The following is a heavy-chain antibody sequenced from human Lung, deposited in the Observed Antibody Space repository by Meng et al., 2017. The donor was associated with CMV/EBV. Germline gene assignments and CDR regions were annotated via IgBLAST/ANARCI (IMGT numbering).Heavy chain of an antibody. J-gene: IGHJ5*02. CDR2: IDHNGSP. Sequence: SETLSLXCAVYGGSFSNYYWTWIRQSPGKGLTWIGEIDHNGSPNYSPSLKSRVTMSVDTSNNHFSLKLTSVTAADSGVYYCTIGPMRSWFDPWGQGTLVTVSS. CDR3: TIGPMRSWFDP. CDR1: GGSFSNYY. V-gene: IGHV4-34*01.